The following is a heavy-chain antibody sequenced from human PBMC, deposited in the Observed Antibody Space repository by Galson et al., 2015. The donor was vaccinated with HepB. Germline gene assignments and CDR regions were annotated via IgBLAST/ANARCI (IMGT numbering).Heavy chain of an antibody. D-gene: IGHD2/OR15-2a*01. J-gene: IGHJ3*02. CDR1: GGSISDGDYY. CDR3: ARQVIVTDGFDI. V-gene: IGHV4-30-4*01. Sequence: LSLTCSVSGGSISDGDYYWSWIRQPPGKGLEWIGNIYYSGTTYYNPSLKSRVSLSVDTAKTQFSLKLSSVTAADTAVYYCARQVIVTDGFDIWGQGTMVIVSS. CDR2: IYYSGTT.